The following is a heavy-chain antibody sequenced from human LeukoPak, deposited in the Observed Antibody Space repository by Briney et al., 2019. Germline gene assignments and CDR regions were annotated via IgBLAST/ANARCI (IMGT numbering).Heavy chain of an antibody. CDR2: IKQDGSEK. V-gene: IGHV3-7*01. Sequence: PGGSLRLSCAASGFTFSSYGMHWVRQAPGKGLEWVANIKQDGSEKYYVDSVKGRFTISRDNAKNSLYLQMNSLRAEDTAVYYCARELYSGYDLFDYWGQGTLVTVSS. CDR1: GFTFSSYG. CDR3: ARELYSGYDLFDY. D-gene: IGHD5-12*01. J-gene: IGHJ4*02.